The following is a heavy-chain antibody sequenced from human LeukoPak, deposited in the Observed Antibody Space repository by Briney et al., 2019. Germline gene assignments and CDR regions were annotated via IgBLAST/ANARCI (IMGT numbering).Heavy chain of an antibody. D-gene: IGHD2-2*01. V-gene: IGHV3-49*04. J-gene: IGHJ4*02. CDR3: TREQVYCSSTSCPGDY. Sequence: GGSLRLSCTASGFTFGDYAMSWVCQAQGKGLEWVGFIRSKAYGGTTEYAASVKGRFTISRDDSKSIAYLQMNSLKTEDTAVYYCTREQVYCSSTSCPGDYWGQGTLVTVSS. CDR2: IRSKAYGGTT. CDR1: GFTFGDYA.